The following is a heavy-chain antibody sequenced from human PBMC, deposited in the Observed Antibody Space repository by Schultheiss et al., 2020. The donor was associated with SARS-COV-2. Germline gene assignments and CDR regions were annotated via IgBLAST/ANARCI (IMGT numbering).Heavy chain of an antibody. Sequence: ASVKVSCEASGYTFTTYGFSWVRQAPGQGLEWMGYIHPKNGGTYYAQKFQGWVTMTRDTSISTAYIELSRLRSDDTAVYYCARDRAQGLGMDVWGQGTTVTVSS. CDR2: IHPKNGGT. V-gene: IGHV1-2*04. J-gene: IGHJ6*02. CDR1: GYTFTTYG. D-gene: IGHD3-10*01. CDR3: ARDRAQGLGMDV.